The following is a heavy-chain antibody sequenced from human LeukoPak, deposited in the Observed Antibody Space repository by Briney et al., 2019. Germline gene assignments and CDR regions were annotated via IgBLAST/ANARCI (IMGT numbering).Heavy chain of an antibody. V-gene: IGHV1-18*01. CDR2: ISAYNGNT. Sequence: ASVKVSCKASGYTFTSYGISWVRQAPGQGLEWMGWISAYNGNTNYAQKLQGRVTMTTDTSTSTAYMELRSLRSDDTAVYYCARDRGTMIVGEEYIFDYWGQGTLVTVSS. CDR1: GYTFTSYG. J-gene: IGHJ4*02. D-gene: IGHD3-22*01. CDR3: ARDRGTMIVGEEYIFDY.